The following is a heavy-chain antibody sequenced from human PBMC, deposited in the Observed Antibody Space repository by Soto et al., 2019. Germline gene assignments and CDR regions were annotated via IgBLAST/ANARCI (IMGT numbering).Heavy chain of an antibody. CDR1: GSTFSSYG. V-gene: IGHV3-30*18. J-gene: IGHJ6*02. D-gene: IGHD2-2*01. CDR3: AKDYCSSTSCPNHYYYYYGMDV. CDR2: ISYDGSNK. Sequence: GGSLRLSCAASGSTFSSYGMHWVRQAPGKGLEWVAVISYDGSNKYYADSVKGRFTISRDNSKNTLYLQMNSLRAEDTAVYYCAKDYCSSTSCPNHYYYYYGMDVWGQGTTVTVSS.